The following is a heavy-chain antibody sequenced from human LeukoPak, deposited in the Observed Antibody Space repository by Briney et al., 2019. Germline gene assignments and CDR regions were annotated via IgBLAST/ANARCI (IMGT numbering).Heavy chain of an antibody. V-gene: IGHV3-21*01. D-gene: IGHD3-3*01. CDR1: GFTFSTYS. CDR2: IGGSGSHM. J-gene: IGHJ4*02. CDR3: ARDYDFWSGYPPFDY. Sequence: GGSLRLSCAASGFTFSTYSMHWVRQAPGKGLEWVSCIGGSGSHMYYADSVKGRFTISRDNAKNSLYLQMNSLRVEDTAVYYCARDYDFWSGYPPFDYWGQGTLVTVSS.